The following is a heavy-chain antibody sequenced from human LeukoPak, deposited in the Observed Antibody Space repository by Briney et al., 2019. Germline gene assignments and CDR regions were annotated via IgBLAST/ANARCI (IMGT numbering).Heavy chain of an antibody. CDR1: GGSISSGDYY. V-gene: IGHV4-30-4*01. D-gene: IGHD3-10*01. CDR3: ARDLYGSGSSYFDY. Sequence: SETLSLTCTVSGGSISSGDYYWSWIRQLPGKGLEWIGYIYYSGSTYYNPSLKSRVTISVDTSKNQFSLKLSSVTAADTAVYYCARDLYGSGSSYFDYWGQGTLVTVSS. CDR2: IYYSGST. J-gene: IGHJ4*02.